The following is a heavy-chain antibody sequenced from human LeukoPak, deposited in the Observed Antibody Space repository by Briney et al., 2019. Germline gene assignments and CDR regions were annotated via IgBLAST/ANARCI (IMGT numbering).Heavy chain of an antibody. Sequence: GGSLRLSCAASGFTVSSNYMSWVRQAPGKGLEWVSVIYSGGSTYYADSVKGRFTISRDNSKNTLYLQMNSLRAEDTAVYYCARDLTRYGSGSYLACDIWGQGTMVTVSS. CDR2: IYSGGST. CDR1: GFTVSSNY. V-gene: IGHV3-53*01. D-gene: IGHD3-10*01. CDR3: ARDLTRYGSGSYLACDI. J-gene: IGHJ3*02.